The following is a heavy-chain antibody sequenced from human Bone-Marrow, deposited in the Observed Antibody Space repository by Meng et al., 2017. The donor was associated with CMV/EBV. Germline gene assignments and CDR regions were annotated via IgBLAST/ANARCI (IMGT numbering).Heavy chain of an antibody. V-gene: IGHV3-23*03. CDR1: GFTFSSYA. Sequence: GESLKISCAASGFTFSSYAMSWVRQAPGKGLEWVSLIYSDGSSTSYADSVKGRFTISRDNSKNTLYLQMNSLRAEDTAIYYCAKDNAWESLDYWGQGTLVTVSS. CDR3: AKDNAWESLDY. CDR2: IYSDGSST. J-gene: IGHJ4*02. D-gene: IGHD1-26*01.